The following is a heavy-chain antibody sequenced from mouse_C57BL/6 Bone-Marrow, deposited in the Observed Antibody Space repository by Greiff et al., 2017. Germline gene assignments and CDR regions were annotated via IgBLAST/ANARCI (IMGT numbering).Heavy chain of an antibody. CDR2: IYPGDGDT. CDR1: GYAFSSSW. V-gene: IGHV1-82*01. J-gene: IGHJ1*03. Sequence: VQLQQSGPELVKPGASVKISCKASGYAFSSSWMNWVKQRPGKGLEWIGRIYPGDGDTNYNGKFKGKATLTADKSSSTAYMQLSSRTSEDSAVYFCARPILWYFDVWGTGTTVTVSS. CDR3: ARPILWYFDV.